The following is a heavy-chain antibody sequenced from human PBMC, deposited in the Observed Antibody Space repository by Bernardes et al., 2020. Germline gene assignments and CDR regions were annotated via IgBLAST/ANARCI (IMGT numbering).Heavy chain of an antibody. V-gene: IGHV4-39*01. J-gene: IGHJ4*02. Sequence: SETLSLTRSVSGGSISSSSYYWGWIRQPPGKGLEWIGSINNSGNTYYNPSLRSRVTMSVDTSRNQFSLKLTSVTAADTAVYYCARLGAHDYWGQGTL. CDR3: ARLGAHDY. CDR2: INNSGNT. CDR1: GGSISSSSYY.